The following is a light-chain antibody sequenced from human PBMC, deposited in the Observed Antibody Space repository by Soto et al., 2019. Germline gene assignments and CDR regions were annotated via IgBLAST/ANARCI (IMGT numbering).Light chain of an antibody. CDR2: EAS. J-gene: IGKJ4*01. V-gene: IGKV3-11*01. Sequence: EIVLTQSPGTLSLSPGERATLSCRASQSVGSQLAWYQQKPGQAPRLLIYEASNRATGIPARFSGSGSGTDFTLPISSLEPEDFALYYCQQRSDWPLTFGGGTQVEIK. CDR1: QSVGSQ. CDR3: QQRSDWPLT.